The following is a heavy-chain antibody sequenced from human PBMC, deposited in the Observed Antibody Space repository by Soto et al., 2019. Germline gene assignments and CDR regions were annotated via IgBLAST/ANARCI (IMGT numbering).Heavy chain of an antibody. J-gene: IGHJ4*02. Sequence: GGSLRLSCAASGFTFSIYAMNWVRLAPGKGLEWVSALSASGDNTYYADSVKGRFTISRDNSKNTLYLQMNSLRAEDTAVYYCAKAGTHSYSDCWGQGTLVTVSS. D-gene: IGHD1-1*01. CDR3: AKAGTHSYSDC. V-gene: IGHV3-23*01. CDR1: GFTFSIYA. CDR2: LSASGDNT.